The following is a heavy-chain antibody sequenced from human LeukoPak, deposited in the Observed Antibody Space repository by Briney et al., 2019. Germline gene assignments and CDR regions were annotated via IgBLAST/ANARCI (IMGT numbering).Heavy chain of an antibody. Sequence: PGGSLRLSCAASGFTFGTFWMSWARQAPGKGLEWISYISVGAHLIYYADSVRGRFTISRDDAKNSLYLQMNSLRAEDTAIYYCARDTWEEWLRPTSFDYWGRGILVTVSS. CDR3: ARDTWEEWLRPTSFDY. D-gene: IGHD5-12*01. V-gene: IGHV3-48*04. J-gene: IGHJ4*02. CDR1: GFTFGTFW. CDR2: ISVGAHLI.